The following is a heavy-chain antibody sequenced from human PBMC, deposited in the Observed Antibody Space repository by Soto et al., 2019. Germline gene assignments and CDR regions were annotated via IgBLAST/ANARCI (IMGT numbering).Heavy chain of an antibody. J-gene: IGHJ5*02. CDR1: GGSVNSGGYS. CDR2: ISPSGSP. CDR3: ARGVPA. V-gene: IGHV4-30-2*01. Sequence: QVQLQESGSRLVRPSQTLSLTCSVSGGSVNSGGYSWSWIRQPPGKGLEWIGLISPSGSPAYNPSIKRRLAISVDRSNNQFPIGSPSVTAAHTAVNYCARGVPAWGPGTLVTVSS. D-gene: IGHD2-8*01.